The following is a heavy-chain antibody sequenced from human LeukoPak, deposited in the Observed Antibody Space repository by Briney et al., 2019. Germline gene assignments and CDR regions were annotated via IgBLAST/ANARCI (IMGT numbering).Heavy chain of an antibody. Sequence: PGRSLRLSCAASGFTFSSYAMHWVRQAPGKGLEWVAVISYDGSNKYYADSVKGRFTISRDNSKNTLYLQMNSLRAEDTAVYYCARGLYDYGDYGGANDYWGQGTLVTVSS. CDR2: ISYDGSNK. CDR3: ARGLYDYGDYGGANDY. J-gene: IGHJ4*02. V-gene: IGHV3-30*04. CDR1: GFTFSSYA. D-gene: IGHD4-17*01.